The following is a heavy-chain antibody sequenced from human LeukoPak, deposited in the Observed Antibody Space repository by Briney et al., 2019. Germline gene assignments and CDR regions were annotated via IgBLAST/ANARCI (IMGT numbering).Heavy chain of an antibody. J-gene: IGHJ6*02. CDR1: GGSISSSPHY. V-gene: IGHV4-39*07. CDR3: ARLPGAKYCSGGSCYSVYYGMDV. CDR2: IYYSGST. Sequence: SETLSLTCTVSGGSISSSPHYWGWIRQPPGKGLEWIGSIYYSGSTNYNPSLKSRVTISVDTSKNQFSLKLSSVTAADTAVYYCARLPGAKYCSGGSCYSVYYGMDVWGQGTTVTVSS. D-gene: IGHD2-15*01.